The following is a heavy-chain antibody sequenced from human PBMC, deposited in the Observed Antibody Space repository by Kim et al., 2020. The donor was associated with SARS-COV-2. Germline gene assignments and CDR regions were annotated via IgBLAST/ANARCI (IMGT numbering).Heavy chain of an antibody. CDR3: AKYCSSTCPSSVYSDWFDY. CDR1: GFTFSNYG. CDR2: ISYHGSNK. D-gene: IGHD2-2*01. Sequence: GGSLRLSCAASGFTFSNYGMHWVRQAPGKGLEWVAVISYHGSNKYYADSVKGRFTISRDNSKNTLYLQMNSLRPEDTAVYYCAKYCSSTCPSSVYSDWFDYWGQGTLVTVSS. V-gene: IGHV3-30*18. J-gene: IGHJ5*01.